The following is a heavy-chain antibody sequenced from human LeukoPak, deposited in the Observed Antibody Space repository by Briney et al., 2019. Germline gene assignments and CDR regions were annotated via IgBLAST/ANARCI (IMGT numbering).Heavy chain of an antibody. V-gene: IGHV4-34*01. CDR1: GGSFSGYY. J-gene: IGHJ4*02. CDR3: ARRYRRGWEDY. CDR2: INHSGST. D-gene: IGHD5-12*01. Sequence: PSETLSLTCAVYGGSFSGYYWSWTRQPPGKGREWIGEINHSGSTNYNPSPKSRVTISVDTSKKQFSLKLSSVTAADTAVYYCARRYRRGWEDYWGQGTLVTVSS.